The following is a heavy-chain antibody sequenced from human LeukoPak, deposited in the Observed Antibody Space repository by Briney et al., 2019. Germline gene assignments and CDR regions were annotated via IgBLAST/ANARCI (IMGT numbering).Heavy chain of an antibody. CDR3: ARRVAVADTGFDY. CDR1: GYSFTSHW. Sequence: GESLKISCKGSGYSFTSHWIVWVRQMPGKGLEWMGIIFPGDSDTRYSPSFQGQVTISADKSISTAYLQWSSLKASDTAMYYCARRVAVADTGFDYWGQGTLVTVSS. D-gene: IGHD6-19*01. CDR2: IFPGDSDT. J-gene: IGHJ4*02. V-gene: IGHV5-51*01.